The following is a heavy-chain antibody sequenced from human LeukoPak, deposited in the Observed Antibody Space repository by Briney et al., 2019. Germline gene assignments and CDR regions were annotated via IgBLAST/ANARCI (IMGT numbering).Heavy chain of an antibody. Sequence: GGSLRLSCAASGFTFSSYSMNWVRQAPGKGLEWVSSISSSSSSYIYYADSVKGRFTISRDNAKNSLYLQMNSLRAEDTAVYYCARDLGGDYFDYWGQGTLVTVSS. J-gene: IGHJ4*02. D-gene: IGHD1-26*01. V-gene: IGHV3-21*01. CDR3: ARDLGGDYFDY. CDR2: ISSSSSSYI. CDR1: GFTFSSYS.